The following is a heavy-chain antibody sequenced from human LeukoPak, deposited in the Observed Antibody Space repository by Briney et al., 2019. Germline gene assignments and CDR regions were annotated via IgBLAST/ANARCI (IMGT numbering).Heavy chain of an antibody. Sequence: SVKICCKASGGSFCSYAISCMRQAPGQWLEWMGGISPICGTANYAQKFQGRVTITADESTSTAYMGLSSLRSEDTAVYYCARKVLTGYYNGPRYYYYYYGMDVWGQGTTVTVSS. V-gene: IGHV1-69*13. CDR3: ARKVLTGYYNGPRYYYYYYGMDV. CDR2: ISPICGTA. CDR1: GGSFCSYA. D-gene: IGHD3-9*01. J-gene: IGHJ6*02.